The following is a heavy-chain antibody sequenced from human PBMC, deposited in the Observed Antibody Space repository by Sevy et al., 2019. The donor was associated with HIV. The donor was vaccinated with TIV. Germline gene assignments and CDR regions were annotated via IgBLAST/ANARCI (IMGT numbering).Heavy chain of an antibody. CDR2: IYESGST. Sequence: SETLSLTCTVSGYSIRRSYYWGWIRQSPGKGLEWIGSIYESGSTYYNPSLKSRVTISVDTSKNQFSLKLSSVTAADTAVYYCAIRGDSSGYIDYWGQGILVTVSS. D-gene: IGHD3-22*01. CDR3: AIRGDSSGYIDY. V-gene: IGHV4-38-2*02. J-gene: IGHJ4*02. CDR1: GYSIRRSYY.